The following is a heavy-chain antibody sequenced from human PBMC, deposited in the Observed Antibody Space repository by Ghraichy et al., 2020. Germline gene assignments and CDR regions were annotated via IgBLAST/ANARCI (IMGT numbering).Heavy chain of an antibody. CDR1: GGSVSSSGYY. CDR2: ISYSGST. CDR3: VRSDSYCGRTTCYGGIDAFDI. J-gene: IGHJ3*02. V-gene: IGHV4-31*03. Sequence: SETLSLTCTVSGGSVSSSGYYWNWIRQYPGKGLEWIGYISYSGSTYYNPSLKSRLTISVDTSKNQFSLNLNSVTAADTAVYCCVRSDSYCGRTTCYGGIDAFDIWGQGTMVTVSS. D-gene: IGHD2-2*01.